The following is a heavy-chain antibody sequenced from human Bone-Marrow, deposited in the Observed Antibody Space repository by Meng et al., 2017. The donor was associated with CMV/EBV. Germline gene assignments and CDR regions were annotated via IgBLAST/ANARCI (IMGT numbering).Heavy chain of an antibody. Sequence: SETLSLTCAVYGGSFSGYYWSWIRQPPGKGLEWIGEINHSGSTNYNPSLKSRVTISVDTSKNQFSLKLSSVTAADTTVYYCARIRRLGVRGAAAYWGQG. V-gene: IGHV4-34*01. J-gene: IGHJ4*02. CDR2: INHSGST. D-gene: IGHD3-10*01. CDR3: ARIRRLGVRGAAAY. CDR1: GGSFSGYY.